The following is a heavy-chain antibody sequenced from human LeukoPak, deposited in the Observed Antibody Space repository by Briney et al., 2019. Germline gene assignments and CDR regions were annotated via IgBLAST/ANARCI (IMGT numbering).Heavy chain of an antibody. CDR3: ARRATIVDYFDP. CDR2: IYPGNSDT. Sequence: GESLMIFCKGSGYSFTTYWIAWVRQMAGEGLEWMGIIYPGNSDTRYSPSFQGQVTISADKSISTAYLQWSSLKASDTAMYYCARRATIVDYFDPWGQGTLVTVSS. CDR1: GYSFTTYW. D-gene: IGHD5-24*01. V-gene: IGHV5-51*01. J-gene: IGHJ5*02.